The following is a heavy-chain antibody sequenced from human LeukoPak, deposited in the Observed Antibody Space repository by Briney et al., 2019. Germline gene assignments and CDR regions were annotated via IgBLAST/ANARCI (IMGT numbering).Heavy chain of an antibody. CDR1: GFTFSTST. CDR2: LYSGGNT. J-gene: IGHJ4*02. CDR3: ARGVEPLAANTLAY. Sequence: PRGSLRLSCAASGFTFSTSTMSWVRQAPGKGLEWVAVLYSGGNTKCADSVQGRFTISRDNSKNTLYLEMNSLSPDDTAVYYCARGVEPLAANTLAYWGQGTLVSVSS. V-gene: IGHV3-53*01. D-gene: IGHD1-14*01.